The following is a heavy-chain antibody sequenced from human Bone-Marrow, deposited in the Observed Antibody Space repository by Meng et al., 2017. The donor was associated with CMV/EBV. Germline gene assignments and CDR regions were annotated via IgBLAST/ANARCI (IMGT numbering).Heavy chain of an antibody. V-gene: IGHV1-46*01. CDR1: GYTFTSYY. CDR2: INPSGGST. CDR3: VRGTRRGSPRPFDY. D-gene: IGHD3-10*01. Sequence: ASVKVSCKASGYTFTSYYMSWVRQAPGQGLEWMGIINPSGGSTSYAQKFQGRVTMTRNTSISTAYMELSSLRSEDTAVYYCVRGTRRGSPRPFDYWGQGTLVTVSS. J-gene: IGHJ4*02.